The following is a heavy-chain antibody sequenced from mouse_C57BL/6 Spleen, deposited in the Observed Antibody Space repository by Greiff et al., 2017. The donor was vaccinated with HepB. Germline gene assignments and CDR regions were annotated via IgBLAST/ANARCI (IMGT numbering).Heavy chain of an antibody. V-gene: IGHV5-9-1*02. Sequence: EVQLVESGEGLVKPGGSLKLSCAASGFTFSSYAMSWVRQTPEKRLEWVAYISSGGDYIYYADTVKGRFTISRDNARNTLYLQMSNLKSEDTAMYYCTVTAQAPWFAYWGQGTLVTVSA. CDR1: GFTFSSYA. CDR3: TVTAQAPWFAY. D-gene: IGHD3-2*02. CDR2: ISSGGDYI. J-gene: IGHJ3*01.